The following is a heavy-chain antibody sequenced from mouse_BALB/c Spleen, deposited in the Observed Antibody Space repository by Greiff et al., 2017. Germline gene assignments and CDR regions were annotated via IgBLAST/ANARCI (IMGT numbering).Heavy chain of an antibody. Sequence: VQGVESGAELVRPGTSVKVSCKASGYAFTNYLIEWVKQRPGQGLEWIGVINPGSGGTNYNEKFKGKATLTADKSSSTAYMQLSSLTSDDSAVYFCARGTTEDAMDYWGQGTSVTVSS. CDR1: GYAFTNYL. D-gene: IGHD1-1*01. CDR3: ARGTTEDAMDY. CDR2: INPGSGGT. J-gene: IGHJ4*01. V-gene: IGHV1-54*01.